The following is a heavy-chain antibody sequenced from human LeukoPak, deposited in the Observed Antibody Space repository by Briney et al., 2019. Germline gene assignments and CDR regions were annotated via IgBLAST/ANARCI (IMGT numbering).Heavy chain of an antibody. D-gene: IGHD3-10*01. CDR1: GFTFSDYY. CDR2: ISSSGSTI. Sequence: GGSLRLSCAASGFTFSDYYMSWIRQAPGKGLEWVSYISSSGSTIYYADSVKGRFTISRDNAKNSLYLQMNSLRAEDTAVYYCARESYYIWEYYFDYWGQGTLVTVSS. J-gene: IGHJ4*02. CDR3: ARESYYIWEYYFDY. V-gene: IGHV3-11*01.